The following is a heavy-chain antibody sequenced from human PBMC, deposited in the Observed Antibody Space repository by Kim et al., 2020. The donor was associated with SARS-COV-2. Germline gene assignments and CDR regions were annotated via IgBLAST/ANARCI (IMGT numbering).Heavy chain of an antibody. CDR2: IKSKTDGGTT. CDR1: GFTFSNAW. CDR3: TTAHIVVVPAAILGYFDL. J-gene: IGHJ2*01. Sequence: GGSLRLSCAASGFTFSNAWMSWVRQAPGKGLEWVGRIKSKTDGGTTDYAAPVKGRFTISRDDSKNTLYLQMNSLKTEDTAVYYCTTAHIVVVPAAILGYFDLWGRGTLVTVSS. D-gene: IGHD2-2*02. V-gene: IGHV3-15*01.